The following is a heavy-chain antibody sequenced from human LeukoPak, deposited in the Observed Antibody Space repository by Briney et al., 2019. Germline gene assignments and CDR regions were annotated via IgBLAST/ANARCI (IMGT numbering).Heavy chain of an antibody. V-gene: IGHV3-30*04. D-gene: IGHD1/OR15-1a*01. CDR1: GFTFSSYA. CDR2: ISYDGINQ. Sequence: GRSLRLSCAASGFTFSSYAMHWVRQAPGKGLEWVALISYDGINQYYADSVKGRFIISRDNSKNTLYLQLNSLRLEDTAVYYCTLTTFGVVYYFDYWGQGTLVTVSS. CDR3: TLTTFGVVYYFDY. J-gene: IGHJ4*02.